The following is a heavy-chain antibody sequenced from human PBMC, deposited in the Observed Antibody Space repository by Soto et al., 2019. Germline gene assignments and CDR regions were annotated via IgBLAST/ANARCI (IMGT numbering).Heavy chain of an antibody. CDR1: GYTFTSYG. D-gene: IGHD2-2*01. CDR2: ISAYNGNT. CDR3: AKLGSSSWSPHYYFVY. V-gene: IGHV1-18*01. J-gene: IGHJ4*02. Sequence: ASVKVSCKASGYTFTSYGISLVRQAPGQGLEWMGWISAYNGNTNYAQKLQGRVTMTTDTSTSTAYMELRSLRSDDTAIYYCAKLGSSSWSPHYYFVYWGQGTLVTVSS.